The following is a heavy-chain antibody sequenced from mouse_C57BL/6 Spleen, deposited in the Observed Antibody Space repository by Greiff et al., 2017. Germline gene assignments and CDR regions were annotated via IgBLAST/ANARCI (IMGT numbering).Heavy chain of an antibody. CDR1: GYSFTDYN. CDR3: ARGVYYDYDDYYAMDY. D-gene: IGHD2-4*01. J-gene: IGHJ4*01. V-gene: IGHV1-39*01. Sequence: EVHLVESGPELVKPGASVKISCKASGYSFTDYNMNWVKQSNGKSLEWIGVINPNYGTTSYNQKFKGKATLTVDQSSSTAYMQLNSLTSEDSAVYYCARGVYYDYDDYYAMDYWGQGTSVTVSS. CDR2: INPNYGTT.